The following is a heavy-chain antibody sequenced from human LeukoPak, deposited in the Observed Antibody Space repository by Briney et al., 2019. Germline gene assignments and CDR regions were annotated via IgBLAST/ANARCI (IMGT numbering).Heavy chain of an antibody. V-gene: IGHV4-59*08. D-gene: IGHD5-18*01. CDR2: IYYTGST. CDR3: ARLRGYSYPFDY. CDR1: GGSISSYY. Sequence: SETLSLTCTVSGGSISSYYWSWIRQPPGKGLEWIGCIYYTGSTNYNPSLKSRVTISLDTSKNQFSLKLSSVTAADTAVYYCARLRGYSYPFDYWGQGTLVTVSS. J-gene: IGHJ4*02.